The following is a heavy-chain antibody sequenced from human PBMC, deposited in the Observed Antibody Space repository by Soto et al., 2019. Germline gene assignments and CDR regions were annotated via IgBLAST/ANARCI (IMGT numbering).Heavy chain of an antibody. CDR1: GFTFSDYY. V-gene: IGHV3-11*01. D-gene: IGHD1-7*01. J-gene: IGHJ4*02. CDR2: ISSSGSTI. Sequence: GGSLRLSCAASGFTFSDYYMSWIRQAPGKGLEWVSYISSSGSTIYYADSVKGRFTISRDNAKNSLYLQMNSLRAADTAVYYCARALITGTTLFDYWGQGTLVTVSS. CDR3: ARALITGTTLFDY.